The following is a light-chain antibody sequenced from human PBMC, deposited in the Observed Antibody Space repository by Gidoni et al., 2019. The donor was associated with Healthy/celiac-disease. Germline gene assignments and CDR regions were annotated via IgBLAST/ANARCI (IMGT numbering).Light chain of an antibody. Sequence: EIVLTQSPGTLSLSPVERATRSCRASQSVSSSYLALYQQKPGQAPRLLIYGASSRATGIPDRFSGSGSGTDFTLTISRLEPEDFAVYYCQQYGSSPLTFGQGTKLEIK. CDR2: GAS. CDR1: QSVSSSY. J-gene: IGKJ1*01. V-gene: IGKV3-20*01. CDR3: QQYGSSPLT.